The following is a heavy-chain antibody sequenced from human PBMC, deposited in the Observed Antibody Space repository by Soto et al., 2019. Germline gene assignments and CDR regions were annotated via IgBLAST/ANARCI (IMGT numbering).Heavy chain of an antibody. V-gene: IGHV4-34*01. J-gene: IGHJ6*03. CDR3: ARGEGRDMDV. CDR2: IKHSGST. CDR1: GGSFSNHY. Sequence: QVQLQQWGAGLLKPSETLSLTCAVYGGSFSNHYWSWIRQPPGKGLEWIGDIKHSGSTNYNPSLKSRVTLSVDTSKNQFSLRLSSVTAADTAVYYCARGEGRDMDVWGKGTTVTVS.